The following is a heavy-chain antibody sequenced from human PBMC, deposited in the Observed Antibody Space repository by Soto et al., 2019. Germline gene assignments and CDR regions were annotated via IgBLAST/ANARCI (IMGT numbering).Heavy chain of an antibody. Sequence: QLQLQESGPGLVKPSETLSLTCTVSGGSISSSSYYWGWIRQPPGKGLEWIGSIYFSGSTYYNPSLKSRVTISVDTSKNQFSLKLSSVTAADTAVYYCARGRVHITMVRGVPNDYNWFDPWGQGTLVTVSS. V-gene: IGHV4-39*01. CDR3: ARGRVHITMVRGVPNDYNWFDP. D-gene: IGHD3-10*01. J-gene: IGHJ5*02. CDR2: IYFSGST. CDR1: GGSISSSSYY.